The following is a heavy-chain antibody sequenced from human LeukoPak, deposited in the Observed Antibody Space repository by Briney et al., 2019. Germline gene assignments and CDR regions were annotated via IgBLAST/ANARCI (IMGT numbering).Heavy chain of an antibody. CDR3: ARVMRAVTSYYYYYMDV. J-gene: IGHJ6*03. CDR2: IYHSGST. CDR1: GGSLTNYY. Sequence: SETLSLTCTVSGGSLTNYYWIWLRQPPGKGLEWIGYIYHSGSTYYNPSLKSRVTISVDRSKNQFSLKLSSVTAADTAVYYCARVMRAVTSYYYYYMDVWGKGTTVTVSS. D-gene: IGHD4-11*01. V-gene: IGHV4-59*12.